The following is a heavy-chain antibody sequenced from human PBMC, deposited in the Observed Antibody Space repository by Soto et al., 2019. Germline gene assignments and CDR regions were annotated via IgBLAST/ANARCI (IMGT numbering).Heavy chain of an antibody. CDR3: AKELGGYSYGYELDH. CDR2: ISWNSGTR. CDR1: GFTFDIYA. V-gene: IGHV3-9*01. D-gene: IGHD5-18*01. Sequence: EVQLVDSGGGLVQPGRSLRLSCAASGFTFDIYAMHWVRQAPGKGLEWVSGISWNSGTRGYADSVKGRFTISRDNAKNSLYLQMDSLRTEDTAFYYCAKELGGYSYGYELDHWGQGTLVAVSS. J-gene: IGHJ4*02.